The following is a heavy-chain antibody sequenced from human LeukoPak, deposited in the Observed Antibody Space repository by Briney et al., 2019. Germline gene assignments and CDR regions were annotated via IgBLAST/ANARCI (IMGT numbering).Heavy chain of an antibody. J-gene: IGHJ4*02. Sequence: GGSLRLSFAASGFTFSSYAMSWVRQAPGKGPEWVSGISGRGGEIYYTHSLKGRFPISRDNSKNTLYLQMNSQRAEDTAVYYCAKASSSCYRCYDFWGQGTLVTVSS. CDR2: ISGRGGEI. CDR1: GFTFSSYA. V-gene: IGHV3-23*01. CDR3: AKASSSCYRCYDF. D-gene: IGHD2-2*02.